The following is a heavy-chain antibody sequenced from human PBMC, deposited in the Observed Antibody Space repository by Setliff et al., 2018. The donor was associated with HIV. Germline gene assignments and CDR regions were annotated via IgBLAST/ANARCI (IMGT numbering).Heavy chain of an antibody. CDR3: ARNRVPSSL. CDR1: GGSISSGSSY. Sequence: PSETLSLTCTVSGGSISSGSSYWSFIRQPAGKGLEWIGHIYTSGSTNYNPTLMSRVTISLDTPKNQFSLKLNSVIAADTAGYYCARNRVPSSLWGQGTLVTVSS. V-gene: IGHV4-61*09. CDR2: IYTSGST. J-gene: IGHJ4*02. D-gene: IGHD3-10*01.